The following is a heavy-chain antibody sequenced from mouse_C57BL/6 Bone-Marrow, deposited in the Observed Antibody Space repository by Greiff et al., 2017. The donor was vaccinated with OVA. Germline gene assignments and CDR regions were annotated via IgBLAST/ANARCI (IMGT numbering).Heavy chain of an antibody. D-gene: IGHD1-1*01. CDR1: GFTFSDYG. CDR2: ISSGSSTI. V-gene: IGHV5-17*01. CDR3: ARDRDYGSFYWYFDV. J-gene: IGHJ1*03. Sequence: EVKLEESGGGLVKPGGSLKLSCAASGFTFSDYGMHWVRQAPEKGLEWVAYISSGSSTIYYADTVKGRFTISRDNAKNTLFLQMTSLRSEDTAMYYCARDRDYGSFYWYFDVWGTGTTVTVSS.